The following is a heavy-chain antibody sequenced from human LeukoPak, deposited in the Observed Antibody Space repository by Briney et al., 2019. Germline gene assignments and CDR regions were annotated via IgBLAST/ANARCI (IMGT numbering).Heavy chain of an antibody. V-gene: IGHV3-48*01. J-gene: IGHJ6*02. D-gene: IGHD1-26*01. CDR2: ISSSGTTI. Sequence: GGSLRLSCAASGFTFSTYIMNWVRQAPGKGLEWVSYISSSGTTIYYADSVKGRFTISRDNAKNSLYLQMNSLRAEDTAVYYCARVVVGATTYGMDVWGQGTTVTVSS. CDR1: GFTFSTYI. CDR3: ARVVVGATTYGMDV.